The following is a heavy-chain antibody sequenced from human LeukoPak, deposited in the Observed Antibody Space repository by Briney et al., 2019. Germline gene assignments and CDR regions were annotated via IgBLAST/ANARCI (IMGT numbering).Heavy chain of an antibody. CDR1: GGSISSYY. CDR2: ISDIGSI. D-gene: IGHD1-1*01. Sequence: PSETLSLTCTVSGGSISSYYWSWIRQPPGKGLEWIAYISDIGSINYNPSLKSRVTMSVDTSNNQVSLKLTSVTSADAAVYYCARIASGATTWGQGTLVTVSS. CDR3: ARIASGATT. J-gene: IGHJ4*02. V-gene: IGHV4-59*01.